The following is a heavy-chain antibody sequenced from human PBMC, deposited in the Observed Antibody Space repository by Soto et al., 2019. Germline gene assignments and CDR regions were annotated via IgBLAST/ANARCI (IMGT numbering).Heavy chain of an antibody. D-gene: IGHD5-18*01. J-gene: IGHJ6*02. CDR3: ERLGKMDTNEGGYYYDAMDL. V-gene: IGHV4-39*01. Sequence: QLQLQESGPGLVKPSETLSLTCTVSGGSVSRINCYWGGIRQPPGKGLEWIGSIYYTGLTYYNPSLKSRVTFYLDTSNNQYSLKLSCMTSTDTAVYYGERLGKMDTNEGGYYYDAMDLWGQGTTVTVSS. CDR1: GGSVSRINCY. CDR2: IYYTGLT.